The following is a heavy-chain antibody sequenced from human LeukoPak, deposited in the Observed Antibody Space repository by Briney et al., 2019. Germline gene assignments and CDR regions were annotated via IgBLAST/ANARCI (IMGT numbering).Heavy chain of an antibody. Sequence: GGSLRLSCAASGFTFSSYSMNWVRQAPGKGLEWVSYISSSSTIYYADSVKGRFTISRDNAKNSLYLQMNSLRAEDTAVYYCARVPAAARYYYYYMDVWGKGTTVTVSS. CDR1: GFTFSSYS. CDR2: ISSSSTI. CDR3: ARVPAAARYYYYYMDV. J-gene: IGHJ6*03. V-gene: IGHV3-48*01. D-gene: IGHD2-2*01.